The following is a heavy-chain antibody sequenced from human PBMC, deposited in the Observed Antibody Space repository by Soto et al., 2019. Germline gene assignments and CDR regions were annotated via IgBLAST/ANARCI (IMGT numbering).Heavy chain of an antibody. CDR2: IYYSGST. CDR1: GGSISSYY. CDR3: ARALYCSSTSCPGYYYYYYGMDV. Sequence: PSETLSLTCTVSGGSISSYYCSWIRQPPGKGLEWIGYIYYSGSTNYNPSLKSRVTISVDTSKNQFSLKLSSVTAADTAVYYCARALYCSSTSCPGYYYYYYGMDVWGQGTTVTVSS. V-gene: IGHV4-59*01. D-gene: IGHD2-2*01. J-gene: IGHJ6*02.